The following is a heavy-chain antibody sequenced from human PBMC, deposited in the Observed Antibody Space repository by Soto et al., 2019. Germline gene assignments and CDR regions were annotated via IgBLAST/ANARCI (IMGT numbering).Heavy chain of an antibody. D-gene: IGHD1-1*01. Sequence: QVQLVQSGPELKKPGASVKVSCKTSGYSFYNSGISWVRQAPGQGLEWMGWISVYSGYAHYAQKFQGRVIMTADTFTSTSYMELRGQRSDDTAMYYCSKNGTTWFAAWGQGTLVTVSS. CDR2: ISVYSGYA. CDR3: SKNGTTWFAA. CDR1: GYSFYNSG. V-gene: IGHV1-18*01. J-gene: IGHJ5*02.